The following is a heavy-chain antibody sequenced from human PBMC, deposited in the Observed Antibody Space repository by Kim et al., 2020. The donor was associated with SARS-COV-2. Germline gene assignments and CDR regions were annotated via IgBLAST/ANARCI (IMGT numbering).Heavy chain of an antibody. D-gene: IGHD3-3*01. CDR2: ISSSSSYI. Sequence: GGSLRLSCAASGFTFSSYSMNWVRQAPGKGLEWVSSISSSSSYIYYADSVKGRFTISRDNAKNSLYLQMNSLRAEDTAVYYCARDSSDFWSGVHMDVWGKGTTVTVSS. V-gene: IGHV3-21*01. CDR3: ARDSSDFWSGVHMDV. CDR1: GFTFSSYS. J-gene: IGHJ6*03.